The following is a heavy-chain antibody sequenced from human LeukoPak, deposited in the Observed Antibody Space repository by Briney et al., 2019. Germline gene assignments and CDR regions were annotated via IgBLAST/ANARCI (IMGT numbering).Heavy chain of an antibody. V-gene: IGHV3-49*04. CDR1: GFTFGDYA. CDR2: IRSKVYGGTT. CDR3: NREDMYYDFWSGLDY. Sequence: GGSLRLSCTASGFTFGDYAMSWVRQAPGKGLEWVGSIRSKVYGGTTEYAASVKGRFSISRDDSKSIAYLQMNSLKTEDTAVYYCNREDMYYDFWSGLDYWGQGTLVTVSS. J-gene: IGHJ4*02. D-gene: IGHD3-3*01.